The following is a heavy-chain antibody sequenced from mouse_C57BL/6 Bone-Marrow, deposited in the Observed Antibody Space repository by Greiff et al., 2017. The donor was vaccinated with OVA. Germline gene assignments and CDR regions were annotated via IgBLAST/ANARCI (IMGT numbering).Heavy chain of an antibody. V-gene: IGHV14-4*01. CDR2: IDPENGDT. Sequence: EVKVEESGAELVRPGASVKLSCTASGFNIKDDYMHWVKQRPEQGLEWIGWIDPENGDTEYASKFQGKATITADTSSNTAYLQLSSLTSEDTAVYYCTTVVAPHYYAMDYWGQGTSVTVSS. CDR3: TTVVAPHYYAMDY. D-gene: IGHD1-1*01. CDR1: GFNIKDDY. J-gene: IGHJ4*01.